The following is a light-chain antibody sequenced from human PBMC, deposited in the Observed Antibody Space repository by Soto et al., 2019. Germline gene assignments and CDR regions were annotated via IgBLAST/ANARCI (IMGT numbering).Light chain of an antibody. V-gene: IGKV3-20*01. CDR3: QQYGSTPYT. Sequence: EVVMTQSPGTLSLSPGERATLSCRASQSVSNNYLAWYQQRPGQAPRLLIYGASKRATGIPDKFSGSGSGTDFTLTVNRLESEDVAVYYCQQYGSTPYTFGQGTKLEIE. J-gene: IGKJ2*01. CDR2: GAS. CDR1: QSVSNNY.